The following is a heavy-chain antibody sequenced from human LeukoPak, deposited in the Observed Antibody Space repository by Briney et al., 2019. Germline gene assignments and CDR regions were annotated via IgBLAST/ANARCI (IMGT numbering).Heavy chain of an antibody. CDR3: ARGWQYYGSGSYYYDY. CDR1: GLSFSGYY. CDR2: INHSGST. Sequence: SETLSLTCAVYGLSFSGYYWSWIRQPPGKGLEWIGEINHSGSTNYNPSLKSRVTISVDTSKNQFSLKLSSVTAADTAVYYCARGWQYYGSGSYYYDYWGQGTLVTVSS. D-gene: IGHD3-10*01. V-gene: IGHV4-34*01. J-gene: IGHJ4*02.